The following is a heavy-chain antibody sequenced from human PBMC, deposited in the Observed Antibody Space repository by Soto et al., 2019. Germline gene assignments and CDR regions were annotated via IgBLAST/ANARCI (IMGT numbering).Heavy chain of an antibody. CDR1: GLSIPSSSYY. CDR2: IYYSGHT. D-gene: IGHD3-10*01. Sequence: SDTLSLTCNLSGLSIPSSSYYWGWIRQPPGRGLEWIASIYYSGHTNYNPSLKSRVTISVDKSKNQFSLKLSSVTAADTAVYYCAMSLWFGNTPNWFDPWGQGTLVTVS. J-gene: IGHJ5*02. V-gene: IGHV4-39*01. CDR3: AMSLWFGNTPNWFDP.